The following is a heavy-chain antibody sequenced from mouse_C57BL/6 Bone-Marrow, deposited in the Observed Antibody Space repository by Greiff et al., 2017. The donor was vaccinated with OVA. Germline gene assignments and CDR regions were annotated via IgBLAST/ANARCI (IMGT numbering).Heavy chain of an antibody. Sequence: EVMLVESGGGLVKPGGSLKLSCAASGFTFSSYAMSWVRQTPEKRLEWVATISDGGSYTYYPDNVKGRFTISRDNAKNNLYLQMSHLKSEDTAMYYCAREGLPLIFGYWGQGTTLTVSS. CDR1: GFTFSSYA. CDR2: ISDGGSYT. J-gene: IGHJ2*01. CDR3: AREGLPLIFGY. V-gene: IGHV5-4*01. D-gene: IGHD5-5*01.